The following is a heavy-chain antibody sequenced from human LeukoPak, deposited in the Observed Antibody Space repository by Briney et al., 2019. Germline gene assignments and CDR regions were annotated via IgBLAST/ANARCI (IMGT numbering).Heavy chain of an antibody. V-gene: IGHV3-20*04. D-gene: IGHD6-13*01. CDR2: INWNGGST. J-gene: IGHJ5*02. CDR3: ARAGYSSSWYNWFDP. Sequence: GRSLRLSCAASGFTFDDYGMSSGRQAPGKGLEWVSAINWNGGSTGYADSVKGRFTISRDNAKNSLYLQMNSLRAQDTALYYCARAGYSSSWYNWFDPWGQGTLVTVSS. CDR1: GFTFDDYG.